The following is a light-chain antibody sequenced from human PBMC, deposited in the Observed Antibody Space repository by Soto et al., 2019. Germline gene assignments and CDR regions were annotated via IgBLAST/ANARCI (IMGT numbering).Light chain of an antibody. J-gene: IGKJ5*01. CDR3: MQGTHWPIT. V-gene: IGKV2-30*02. Sequence: DVVMTQSPLSLPVTLGQPASISCRSSQSLVHSDGNTFSSWFQQRPGRSPRRLIYKVSNRDSGVPARFSGSGSGTDFALKISRVEAEDVGVYYCMQGTHWPITFGQGTRLEIK. CDR2: KVS. CDR1: QSLVHSDGNTF.